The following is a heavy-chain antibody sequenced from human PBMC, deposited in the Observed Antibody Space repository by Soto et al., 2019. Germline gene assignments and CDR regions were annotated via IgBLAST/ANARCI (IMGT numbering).Heavy chain of an antibody. V-gene: IGHV1-2*02. J-gene: IGHJ5*02. CDR1: GYTFTGYY. Sequence: EASVKVSCKASGYTFTGYYMHWVRQAPGQGLEWMGWINPNSGGTNYAQKFQGRVTMTRDTSISTAYMELSRLRSDDTAVYYCARETAATPAGWFDPWGQGTLVTVSS. CDR3: ARETAATPAGWFDP. CDR2: INPNSGGT. D-gene: IGHD6-13*01.